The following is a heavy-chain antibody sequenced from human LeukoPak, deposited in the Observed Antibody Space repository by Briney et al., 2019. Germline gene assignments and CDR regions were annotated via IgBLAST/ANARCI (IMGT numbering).Heavy chain of an antibody. Sequence: AGGSLRLSCAASGFTVSSNYMSWVRQAPAKGLEWVSLIYSGGSTYYADSVKGRFTISRDNSKNTLYLQMNSLRAEDTAVYYCASRDYYDSSGYYDAFDIWGQGTMVTVSS. CDR2: IYSGGST. CDR1: GFTVSSNY. CDR3: ASRDYYDSSGYYDAFDI. D-gene: IGHD3-22*01. V-gene: IGHV3-53*01. J-gene: IGHJ3*02.